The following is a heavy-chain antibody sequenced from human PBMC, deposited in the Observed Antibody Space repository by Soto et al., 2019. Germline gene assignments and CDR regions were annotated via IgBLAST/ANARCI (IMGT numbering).Heavy chain of an antibody. CDR3: ASSAVTAVPYYYYGMDV. Sequence: EVQLLESGGGLVQPGGSLRLSCAASGFTFSSYAMSWVRQAPGKGLEWVSAISGSGGSTYYADSVKGRFTISRDNSKNTLYLRMNSLRAEDTAVYYCASSAVTAVPYYYYGMDVWGQGTTVTVSS. V-gene: IGHV3-23*01. CDR1: GFTFSSYA. J-gene: IGHJ6*02. CDR2: ISGSGGST. D-gene: IGHD2-21*02.